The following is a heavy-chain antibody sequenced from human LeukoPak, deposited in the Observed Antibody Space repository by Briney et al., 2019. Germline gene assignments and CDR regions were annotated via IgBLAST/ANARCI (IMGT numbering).Heavy chain of an antibody. V-gene: IGHV3-23*01. CDR2: ISGSGGST. Sequence: GGSLRLSCAASGFTFSSYAMSWVRQAPGKGLEWVSAISGSGGSTYYADSVKGRFTISRDNSKNTLYLQMNSLRAEDTAVYYCAKGDYVWGSYRYAYWGQGTLVTVSS. D-gene: IGHD3-16*02. CDR1: GFTFSSYA. CDR3: AKGDYVWGSYRYAY. J-gene: IGHJ4*02.